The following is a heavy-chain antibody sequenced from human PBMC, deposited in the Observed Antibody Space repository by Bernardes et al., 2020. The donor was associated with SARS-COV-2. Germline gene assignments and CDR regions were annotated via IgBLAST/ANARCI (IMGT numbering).Heavy chain of an antibody. CDR2: IYPGDDIT. J-gene: IGHJ4*02. D-gene: IGHD6-13*01. Sequence: AALKVFCKASGSTFTTMHWVRQAPGQGLAWMGIIYPGDDITTYAQKFRGRVTVTRDTSTNTVYMELSSLRSEDTAVYYCARQHRSSWLFDYWGQGTLVTVSS. CDR3: ARQHRSSWLFDY. CDR1: GSTFTT. V-gene: IGHV1-46*01.